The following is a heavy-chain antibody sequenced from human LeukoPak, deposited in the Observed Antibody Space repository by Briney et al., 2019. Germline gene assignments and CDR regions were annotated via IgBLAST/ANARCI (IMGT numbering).Heavy chain of an antibody. D-gene: IGHD3-22*01. J-gene: IGHJ4*02. Sequence: SETLSLTCAVYGGSFSGYYWGWIRQPPGKGLQWIGSIFYSGSTYYNPSLKSRVTISVDTSKNQFSLKLTSVTAADTAVYYCATGGDSSSYYPFDYWGQGTLVTVSS. CDR2: IFYSGST. V-gene: IGHV4-34*12. CDR1: GGSFSGYY. CDR3: ATGGDSSSYYPFDY.